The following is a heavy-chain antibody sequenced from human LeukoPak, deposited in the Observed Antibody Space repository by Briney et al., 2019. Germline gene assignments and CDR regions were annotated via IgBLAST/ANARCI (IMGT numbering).Heavy chain of an antibody. CDR2: IIPIFGTA. Sequence: GASVKVSCKASGCTFSSYAMSRVRQAPGQGLEWMGGIIPIFGTANYPQKFQGRVTMTADESTSTAYMELSSLRSEDTAVYYCARYGIAAAGTLLNWFDPWGQGTLVTVSS. D-gene: IGHD6-13*01. J-gene: IGHJ5*02. CDR3: ARYGIAAAGTLLNWFDP. CDR1: GCTFSSYA. V-gene: IGHV1-69*01.